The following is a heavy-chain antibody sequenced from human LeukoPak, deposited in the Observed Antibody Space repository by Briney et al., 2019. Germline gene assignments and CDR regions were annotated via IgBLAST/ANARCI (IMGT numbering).Heavy chain of an antibody. J-gene: IGHJ4*02. D-gene: IGHD6-19*01. V-gene: IGHV3-9*01. CDR3: AKDMFSSGGWSGAFDY. Sequence: GRSLRLSCAASGFTFDDYAMPWVPQAPGKGLEWVSGISWNSGSIGYADSVQGRFTISRDNAKNSLYLQMNSLRAEDTALYYCAKDMFSSGGWSGAFDYWGQGTLVTVSS. CDR1: GFTFDDYA. CDR2: ISWNSGSI.